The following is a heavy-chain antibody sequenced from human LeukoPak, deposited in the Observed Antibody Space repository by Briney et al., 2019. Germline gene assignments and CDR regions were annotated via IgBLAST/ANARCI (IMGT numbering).Heavy chain of an antibody. CDR3: TRDYSGLGDN. D-gene: IGHD2-15*01. Sequence: VGSLRLSCAASGFTFSSYWMHWVRQAPGQGLEWVSVIDTYGSITNYADSVKGRFTVSRDNAKNTLYLQMNSLRVEDTAVYYCTRDYSGLGDNWGQGTLVTVFS. CDR1: GFTFSSYW. J-gene: IGHJ4*02. V-gene: IGHV3-74*01. CDR2: IDTYGSIT.